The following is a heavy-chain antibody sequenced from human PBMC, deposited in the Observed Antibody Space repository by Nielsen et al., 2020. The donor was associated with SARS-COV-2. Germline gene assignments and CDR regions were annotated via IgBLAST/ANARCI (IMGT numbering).Heavy chain of an antibody. Sequence: GGSLRLSCAASGFTFSGSAMHWVRQASGKGLEWIGRIRSKANSYATAYAASVRGRFTISRDDSKNTAYLQMNSLKTEDTAVYYCTGIVGATGSDYWGQGTLVTVSS. D-gene: IGHD1-26*01. V-gene: IGHV3-73*01. CDR1: GFTFSGSA. CDR3: TGIVGATGSDY. CDR2: IRSKANSYAT. J-gene: IGHJ4*02.